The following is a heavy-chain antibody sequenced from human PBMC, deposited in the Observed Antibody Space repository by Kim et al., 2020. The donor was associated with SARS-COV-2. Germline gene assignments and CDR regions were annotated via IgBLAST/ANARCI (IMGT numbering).Heavy chain of an antibody. Sequence: GGSLRLSCAASGFTFSSYAMHWVRQAPGKGLEWVAVISYDGSNKYYADSVKGRFTISRDNSKNTLYLQMNSLRAEDTAVYYCAREDFWSGYYLSGGYNW. CDR3: AREDFWSGYYLSGGYNW. V-gene: IGHV3-30-3*01. D-gene: IGHD3-3*01. CDR1: GFTFSSYA. CDR2: ISYDGSNK. J-gene: IGHJ5*01.